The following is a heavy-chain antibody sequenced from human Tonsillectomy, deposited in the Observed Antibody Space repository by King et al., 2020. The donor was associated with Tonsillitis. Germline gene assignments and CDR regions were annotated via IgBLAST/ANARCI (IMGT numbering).Heavy chain of an antibody. D-gene: IGHD6-19*01. CDR1: GYSFTTYW. Sequence: VQLVESGAEVKKPGESLRISCKGSGYSFTTYWISWVRQMLGKGLEWMGRIDPSDSYTNYSPSFQGHVTISADKSITTAYLQWNSLQASDTAMYYCARLGSYSSGWYGDYWGQGTLVTVSS. V-gene: IGHV5-10-1*03. CDR2: IDPSDSYT. CDR3: ARLGSYSSGWYGDY. J-gene: IGHJ4*02.